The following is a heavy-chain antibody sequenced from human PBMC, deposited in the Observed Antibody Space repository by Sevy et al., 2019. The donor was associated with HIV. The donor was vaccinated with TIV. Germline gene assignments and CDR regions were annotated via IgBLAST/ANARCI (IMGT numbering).Heavy chain of an antibody. CDR1: GGSFTNYY. Sequence: SETLSLTCAVYGGSFTNYYWTWIRQSPGKGLEWIGEINHTGNTNYNPSLESRVTMSVDTSTNQISLKLTSVTVADTAVYYCVRKYLAVVTTPNSPSYFDLWGRGTLVTVSS. D-gene: IGHD1-1*01. CDR3: VRKYLAVVTTPNSPSYFDL. CDR2: INHTGNT. V-gene: IGHV4-34*01. J-gene: IGHJ2*01.